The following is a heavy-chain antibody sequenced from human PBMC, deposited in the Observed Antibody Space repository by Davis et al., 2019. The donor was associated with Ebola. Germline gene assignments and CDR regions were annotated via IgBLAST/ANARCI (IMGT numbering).Heavy chain of an antibody. CDR1: GYSFTSYW. D-gene: IGHD6-19*01. V-gene: IGHV5-51*01. CDR2: IYPGDSDT. CDR3: ARHRIAVAGTGDDYYYDYYMDV. J-gene: IGHJ6*03. Sequence: GESLKISCKGSGYSFTSYWIGWVRQMPGKGLEWMGIIYPGDSDTRYSPSFQGQVTISADKSISTAYLQWSSLKASDTAMYYCARHRIAVAGTGDDYYYDYYMDVRGKGTTVTVSS.